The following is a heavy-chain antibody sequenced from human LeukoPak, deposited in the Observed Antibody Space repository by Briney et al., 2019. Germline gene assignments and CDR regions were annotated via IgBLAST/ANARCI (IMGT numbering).Heavy chain of an antibody. CDR2: IYYSGST. J-gene: IGHJ3*02. Sequence: SETLSLTCTVSGGSISSYYWSWIRQPPGKGLEWIGYIYYSGSTNYNPSLKSRVTISVDTSKNQFSLKLSSVTAADTAVYYCARDGAVAPGAFDIWGQGTMVTVSS. CDR1: GGSISSYY. D-gene: IGHD6-19*01. CDR3: ARDGAVAPGAFDI. V-gene: IGHV4-59*01.